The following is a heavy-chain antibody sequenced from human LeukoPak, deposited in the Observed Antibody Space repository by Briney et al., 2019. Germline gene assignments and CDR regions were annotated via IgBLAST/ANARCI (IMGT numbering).Heavy chain of an antibody. V-gene: IGHV1-18*01. Sequence: GSSVKVSCKASGYTFTSYGISWVRQAPGQGLEWMEWISAYNGNTNYAQKLQGRVTMTTDTSTSTAYMELRSLRSDDTAVYYCARDIAVTRSPRNYYYYYGMDVWGQGTTVTVSS. J-gene: IGHJ6*02. D-gene: IGHD4-11*01. CDR3: ARDIAVTRSPRNYYYYYGMDV. CDR1: GYTFTSYG. CDR2: ISAYNGNT.